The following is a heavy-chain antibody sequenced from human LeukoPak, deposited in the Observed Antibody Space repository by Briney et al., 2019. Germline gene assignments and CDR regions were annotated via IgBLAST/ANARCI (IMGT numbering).Heavy chain of an antibody. J-gene: IGHJ3*02. Sequence: GGSLRLSSAASGFTFSSNGMHCVRQAPGKGLEWVAVIWNDGSNKYYADSVKGRFTISRDNSKNTLYLQMNSLRAEDTAVYYCGRDSGTRDYYDSSGNWLNAFDIWGQGTMVTVSS. V-gene: IGHV3-33*01. D-gene: IGHD3-22*01. CDR3: GRDSGTRDYYDSSGNWLNAFDI. CDR1: GFTFSSNG. CDR2: IWNDGSNK.